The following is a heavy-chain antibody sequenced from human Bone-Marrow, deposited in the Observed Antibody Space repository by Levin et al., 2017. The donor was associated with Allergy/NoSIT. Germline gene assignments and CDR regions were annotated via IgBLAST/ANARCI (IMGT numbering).Heavy chain of an antibody. CDR3: ASGTPTS. D-gene: IGHD6-13*01. CDR2: IKNDGSVT. J-gene: IGHJ4*02. Sequence: GGSLRLSCAASGFTFSNYWMHWVRQPPGKGLEWISFIKNDGSVTSYADSVKGRFTVSRDNAKNTVSLQMNSLRGEDTAIYYCASGTPTSWGQGTLVTVSS. CDR1: GFTFSNYW. V-gene: IGHV3-74*01.